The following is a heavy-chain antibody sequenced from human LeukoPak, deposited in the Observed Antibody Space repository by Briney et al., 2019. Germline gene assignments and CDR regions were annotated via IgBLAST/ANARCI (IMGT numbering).Heavy chain of an antibody. D-gene: IGHD3-10*01. Sequence: SETLSLTCTISGGSVSDYYWSWIRQSPGKGLEWIGYIYHTGSTSYSPSLKSRVTISADTSQNQFSLKLSSVTAADTAIYYCARGPYYYTSGSFDYWGQGTLVTVSS. CDR3: ARGPYYYTSGSFDY. CDR2: IYHTGST. J-gene: IGHJ4*02. CDR1: GGSVSDYY. V-gene: IGHV4-59*02.